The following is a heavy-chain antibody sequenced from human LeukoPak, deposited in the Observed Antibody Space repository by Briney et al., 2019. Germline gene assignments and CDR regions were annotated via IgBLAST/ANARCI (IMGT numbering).Heavy chain of an antibody. Sequence: SVKVSCKASGGTFSSYAISWVRQAPGQGLEWMGRIIPIFGTANYAQKFRGRVTITTDESTSTAYMELSSLRSEDTAVYYCAREARYGGYYYYCYMDVWGKGTTVTVSS. V-gene: IGHV1-69*05. CDR3: AREARYGGYYYYCYMDV. D-gene: IGHD3-16*02. CDR2: IIPIFGTA. J-gene: IGHJ6*03. CDR1: GGTFSSYA.